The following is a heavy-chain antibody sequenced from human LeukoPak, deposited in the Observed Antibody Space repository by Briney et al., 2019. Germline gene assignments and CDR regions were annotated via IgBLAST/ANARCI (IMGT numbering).Heavy chain of an antibody. CDR3: ARTAGSYSHDAFDI. V-gene: IGHV4-61*02. D-gene: IGHD1-26*01. Sequence: KPSETLSLTCTVSGGSISSGSYYWSWIRQPAGKGLEWIGRIYTSGSTNYNPSLKNRVTISVDTSKNQFSLKLSSVTAADTAVYYCARTAGSYSHDAFDIWGQGTMVTVSS. CDR2: IYTSGST. CDR1: GGSISSGSYY. J-gene: IGHJ3*02.